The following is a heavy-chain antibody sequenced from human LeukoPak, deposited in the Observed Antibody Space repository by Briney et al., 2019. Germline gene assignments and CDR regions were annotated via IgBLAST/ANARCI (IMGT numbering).Heavy chain of an antibody. Sequence: PGGSLRLSCAASGFTFSSYGMHWVRQAPGKGLEWVAVISYDGSNKYYADSVKGRFTISRDNSKNTLYLQMNSLRAEDTAVYYCAKGLLYYDSSGYPYYFDYWGQGTLVTVSS. V-gene: IGHV3-30*18. CDR3: AKGLLYYDSSGYPYYFDY. CDR1: GFTFSSYG. J-gene: IGHJ4*02. CDR2: ISYDGSNK. D-gene: IGHD3-22*01.